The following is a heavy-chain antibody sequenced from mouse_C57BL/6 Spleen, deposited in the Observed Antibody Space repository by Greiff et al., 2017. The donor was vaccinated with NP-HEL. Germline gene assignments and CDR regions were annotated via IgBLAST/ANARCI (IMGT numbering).Heavy chain of an antibody. V-gene: IGHV10-1*01. Sequence: EVQGVESGGGLVQPKGSLKLSCAASGFSFNTYAMNWVRQAPGKGLEWVARIRSKSNNYATYYADSVKDRFTISRDDSESMLYLQMNNLKTEDTAMYYCVRQDYYSNYGAMDYWGQGTSVTVSS. D-gene: IGHD2-5*01. J-gene: IGHJ4*01. CDR2: IRSKSNNYAT. CDR3: VRQDYYSNYGAMDY. CDR1: GFSFNTYA.